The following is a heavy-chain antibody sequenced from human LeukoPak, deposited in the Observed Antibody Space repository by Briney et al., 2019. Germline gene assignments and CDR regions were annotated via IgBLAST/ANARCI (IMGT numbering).Heavy chain of an antibody. Sequence: ASVKVSCKASGYTFTSYDINWVRQATGQGLEWMGWMNPTSGNTVYAQKFQGRVTITRDTSIGTAYMELSSLRSEDTAMYYCARTVPRANDAFDIWGQGTMVIVSS. CDR3: ARTVPRANDAFDI. V-gene: IGHV1-8*03. CDR2: MNPTSGNT. CDR1: GYTFTSYD. J-gene: IGHJ3*02. D-gene: IGHD4-17*01.